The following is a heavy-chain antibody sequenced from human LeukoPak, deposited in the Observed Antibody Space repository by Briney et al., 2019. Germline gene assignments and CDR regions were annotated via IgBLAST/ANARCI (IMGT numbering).Heavy chain of an antibody. D-gene: IGHD2-21*01. CDR2: IIPILGIA. Sequence: GSSVKVSCKASGGTFSSYAISWVRQAPGQGLEWMGRIIPILGIANYAQKFQGRVTMTRDTSTSTVYMELSSLRSEDTAVYYCARDHGGGGLRGFDYWGQGTLVTVSS. CDR3: ARDHGGGGLRGFDY. J-gene: IGHJ4*02. CDR1: GGTFSSYA. V-gene: IGHV1-69*04.